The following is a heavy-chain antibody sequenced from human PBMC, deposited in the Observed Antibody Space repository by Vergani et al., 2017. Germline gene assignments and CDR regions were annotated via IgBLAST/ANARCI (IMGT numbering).Heavy chain of an antibody. CDR1: GFSFSSYA. J-gene: IGHJ5*02. CDR3: AAMAWFDP. Sequence: DVHLAESGGGFFQPGGSLRLSCAASGFSFSSYAMSWVRQAPGKGLEWVSRISDNGAYTSYGDSVKGRFTISRDNSKNTVFLQMKSLRAEDTAVYYCAAMAWFDPWDQGTLVTVSS. CDR2: ISDNGAYT. V-gene: IGHV3-23*04. D-gene: IGHD5-18*01.